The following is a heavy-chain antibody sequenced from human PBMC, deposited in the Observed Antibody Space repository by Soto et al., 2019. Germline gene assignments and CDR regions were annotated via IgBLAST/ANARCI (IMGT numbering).Heavy chain of an antibody. CDR3: VRVRRYGSGSYYNSRSYYYGMDV. CDR1: GYSFTSYW. CDR2: IDPSDSYT. V-gene: IGHV5-10-1*01. J-gene: IGHJ6*02. D-gene: IGHD3-10*01. Sequence: PGESLKISCKGSGYSFTSYWISWVRQMPWKGLEWMGRIDPSDSYTNYSPSFQGHVTISADKSISTAYLQWSSLKASDTAMYYCVRVRRYGSGSYYNSRSYYYGMDVWGQGTTVTVSS.